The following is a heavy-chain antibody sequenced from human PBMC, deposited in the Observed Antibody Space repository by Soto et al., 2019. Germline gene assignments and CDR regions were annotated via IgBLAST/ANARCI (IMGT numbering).Heavy chain of an antibody. CDR3: ARGWYNTGRHLNEY. J-gene: IGHJ4*02. D-gene: IGHD6-19*01. CDR1: GYTFTSYG. CDR2: ISVHNGNI. Sequence: QVQLVQSGAEVKKPGASVKVPCKASGYTFTSYGITWVRQAPGQGLEWMGWISVHNGNINYAQKFQGRITLTTDTSTSTAYMELRGLRSDDTAVYYCARGWYNTGRHLNEYWGQGTLVTVSS. V-gene: IGHV1-18*01.